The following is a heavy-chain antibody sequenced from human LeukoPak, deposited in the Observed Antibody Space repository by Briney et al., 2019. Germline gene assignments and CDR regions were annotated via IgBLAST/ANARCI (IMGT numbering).Heavy chain of an antibody. Sequence: ASVKVSCKASGYTFTSYAMHWVRQAPGQRLEWMGWINAGNGNTKYSQKFQGRVTITRDTSASTAYMELSSLRSEDTAVCYCATSLGYCSSTSCYEMGYWGQGTLVTVSS. CDR3: ATSLGYCSSTSCYEMGY. D-gene: IGHD2-2*01. CDR2: INAGNGNT. J-gene: IGHJ4*02. V-gene: IGHV1-3*01. CDR1: GYTFTSYA.